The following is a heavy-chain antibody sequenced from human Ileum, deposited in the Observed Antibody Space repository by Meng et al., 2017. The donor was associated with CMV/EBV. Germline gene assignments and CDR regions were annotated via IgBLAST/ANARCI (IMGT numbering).Heavy chain of an antibody. CDR1: GYTFTGYY. J-gene: IGHJ6*02. CDR2: VNPNTGDT. CDR3: ARSDVAAAGNYYGLDV. Sequence: ASVKVSCKASGYTFTGYYIHWMRRAPGHGLEWMGWVNPNTGDTNYAQKFQDRVTITRDPSITTAYMELSRLGCDGTAVYYCARSDVAAAGNYYGLDVWGQGTLVTVSS. D-gene: IGHD6-13*01. V-gene: IGHV1-2*02.